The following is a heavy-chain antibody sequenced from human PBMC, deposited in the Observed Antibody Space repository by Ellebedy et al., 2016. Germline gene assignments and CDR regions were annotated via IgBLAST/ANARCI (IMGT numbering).Heavy chain of an antibody. CDR2: IYYSGST. Sequence: SETLSLTCTVSGGSISHYFWSWIRQPPGKGLEWIGSIYYSGSTNYNPSLTSRVTISLDTPENQFSLTLSSVTAADTAVYYCARPRTLYSSGLGTLDIWGQGTMVTVPS. V-gene: IGHV4-59*08. CDR3: ARPRTLYSSGLGTLDI. CDR1: GGSISHYF. D-gene: IGHD6-19*01. J-gene: IGHJ3*02.